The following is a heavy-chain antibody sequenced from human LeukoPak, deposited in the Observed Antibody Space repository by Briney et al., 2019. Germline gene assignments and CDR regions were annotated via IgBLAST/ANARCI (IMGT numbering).Heavy chain of an antibody. CDR3: ARDPGVTNWFDP. Sequence: GASVKDSCKASGYTFTGHSIHWVRPAPGQGLEWMGWVSPNSGGTKYAQKFQGRVTMTRDTSISTAYMELTSLRSDDTAVYYCARDPGVTNWFDPWGQGTLVTVSS. D-gene: IGHD2-21*02. J-gene: IGHJ5*02. CDR2: VSPNSGGT. CDR1: GYTFTGHS. V-gene: IGHV1-2*02.